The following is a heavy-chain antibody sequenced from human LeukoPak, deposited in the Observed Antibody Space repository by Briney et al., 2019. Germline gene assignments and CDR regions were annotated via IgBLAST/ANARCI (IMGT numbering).Heavy chain of an antibody. CDR2: IWYDGSNK. CDR3: AIDPNWGTHS. Sequence: GGSLRLSRAASGFTFSSYGMHWVRQAPGKGLEWVAVIWYDGSNKYYADSVKGRFTISRDNSKNTLYLQMNSLRVEDTAVYYCAIDPNWGTHSWGQGVLVTVSS. V-gene: IGHV3-33*01. CDR1: GFTFSSYG. J-gene: IGHJ4*02. D-gene: IGHD7-27*01.